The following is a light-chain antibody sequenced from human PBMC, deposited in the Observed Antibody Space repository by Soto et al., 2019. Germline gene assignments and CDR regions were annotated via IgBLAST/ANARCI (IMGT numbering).Light chain of an antibody. V-gene: IGKV3-20*01. CDR2: GAS. J-gene: IGKJ3*01. CDR3: QQYGSSPFT. CDR1: QSVSSSY. Sequence: EIVLTQSPGTLSLSPGERATLSCRASQSVSSSYLAWYQQKPGQAPRLLIYGASSRATGIPDRFSGSGSGTDFTLTISRLEPEASAVYYCQQYGSSPFTFGPGNKVDIK.